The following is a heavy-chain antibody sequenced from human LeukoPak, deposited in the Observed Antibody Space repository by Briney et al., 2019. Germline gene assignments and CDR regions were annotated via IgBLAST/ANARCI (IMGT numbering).Heavy chain of an antibody. CDR2: ISGSGTTK. V-gene: IGHV3-11*01. CDR3: ARPHGTLIASYYFDS. Sequence: GGSLRLSCAASGFTLSDYYMSWIRQAPGKGLEWVSCISGSGTTKYYTDSVKGRFTISRDNAKTSLYLQMNSLRADHTGVYYCARPHGTLIASYYFDSGDEGTLVTVSS. CDR1: GFTLSDYY. D-gene: IGHD1-1*01. J-gene: IGHJ4*02.